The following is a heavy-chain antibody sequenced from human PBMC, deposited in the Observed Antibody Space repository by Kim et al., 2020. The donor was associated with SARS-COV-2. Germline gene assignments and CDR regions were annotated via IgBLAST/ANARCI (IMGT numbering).Heavy chain of an antibody. CDR2: INHSGST. Sequence: SETLSLTCAVYGGSFSGYYWSWIRQPPGKGLEWIGEINHSGSTNYNPSLKSRVTISVDTSKNQFSLKLSSVTAADTAVYYCARGANYYYYGMDVWGQGTTVTVSS. CDR3: ARGANYYYYGMDV. J-gene: IGHJ6*02. CDR1: GGSFSGYY. V-gene: IGHV4-34*01.